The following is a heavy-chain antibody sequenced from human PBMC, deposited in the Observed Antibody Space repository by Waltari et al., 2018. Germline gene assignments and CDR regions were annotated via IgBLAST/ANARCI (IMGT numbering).Heavy chain of an antibody. CDR1: GRTFSSYA. D-gene: IGHD6-19*01. J-gene: IGHJ5*02. CDR2: IIPIFGTA. CDR3: ARQEAVAGGGWFDP. V-gene: IGHV1-69*01. Sequence: QVQLVQSGAEVQKPRSSVKVSCQASGRTFSSYALSCVLQAPGQGLEWMGGIIPIFGTANYAQKFQGRVTITADETTSTAYMELSSLKSEDTAVYDCARQEAVAGGGWFDPWGQGTLVTVSS.